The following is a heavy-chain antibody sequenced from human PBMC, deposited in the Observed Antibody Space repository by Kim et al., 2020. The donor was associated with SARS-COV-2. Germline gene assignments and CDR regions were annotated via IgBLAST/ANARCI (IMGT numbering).Heavy chain of an antibody. D-gene: IGHD6-19*01. J-gene: IGHJ2*01. V-gene: IGHV4-31*02. Sequence: PSRKSRVTISVDTSKNQFSLKLSSVTAADTAVYYCARENRAGTRHWYFDLWGRGTLVTVSS. CDR3: ARENRAGTRHWYFDL.